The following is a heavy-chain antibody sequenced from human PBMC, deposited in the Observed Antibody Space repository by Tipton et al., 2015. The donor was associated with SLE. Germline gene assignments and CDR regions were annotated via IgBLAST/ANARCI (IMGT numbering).Heavy chain of an antibody. V-gene: IGHV4-34*01. CDR1: GGSFSGYY. D-gene: IGHD3-3*01. J-gene: IGHJ4*02. Sequence: TLSLTCAVYGGSFSGYYWSWIRQPPGKGLEWIGEINHSGGTNYNPSLKSRVTISVDTSKNQFSLKLRSVTAADTAVYYCARQVEWSGRWQEGGYHFDLWGQGSLVPVSS. CDR2: INHSGGT. CDR3: ARQVEWSGRWQEGGYHFDL.